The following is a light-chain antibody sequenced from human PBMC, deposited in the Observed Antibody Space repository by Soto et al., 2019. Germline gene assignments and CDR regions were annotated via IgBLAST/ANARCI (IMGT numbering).Light chain of an antibody. CDR3: CSYAGSYPVV. Sequence: QSALTQPRSVSGYPGQSVTISCTGTSSDVGGYNYVSWYQHHPGKAPKLMIYDVSKRPSGVPDRFSGSKSGNTASLTISGLQAEDEADYYCCSYAGSYPVVFCGGTKLTVL. CDR1: SSDVGGYNY. V-gene: IGLV2-11*01. J-gene: IGLJ2*01. CDR2: DVS.